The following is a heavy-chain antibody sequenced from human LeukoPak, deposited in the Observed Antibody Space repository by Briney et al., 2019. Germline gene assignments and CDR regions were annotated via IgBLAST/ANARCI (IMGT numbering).Heavy chain of an antibody. Sequence: SETLSLTCTVSGGSITTSTYYWAWIRQPPGKGLEWIGSIYSSGSTYYNPSLKSRVTISVDTSKNQFSLNLSSVTAADTAVYYCARDRKYYYHMDVWGKGTTVTVSS. CDR1: GGSITTSTYY. CDR2: IYSSGST. CDR3: ARDRKYYYHMDV. J-gene: IGHJ6*04. V-gene: IGHV4-39*07. D-gene: IGHD1-14*01.